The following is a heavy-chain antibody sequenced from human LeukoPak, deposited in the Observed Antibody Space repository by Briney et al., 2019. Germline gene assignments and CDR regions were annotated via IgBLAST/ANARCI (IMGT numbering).Heavy chain of an antibody. CDR2: IYTSGST. J-gene: IGHJ4*02. CDR3: ARDVGGYNYGYSLDY. Sequence: SETPSLTCTVSGGSISTYYCSWIRQPAGKGLEWIGRIYTSGSTSYNSSLKSRVTMSVDTSKNQFSLKLSSVTAADTAVYYCARDVGGYNYGYSLDYWGQGTLVSVSS. CDR1: GGSISTYY. V-gene: IGHV4-4*07. D-gene: IGHD5-18*01.